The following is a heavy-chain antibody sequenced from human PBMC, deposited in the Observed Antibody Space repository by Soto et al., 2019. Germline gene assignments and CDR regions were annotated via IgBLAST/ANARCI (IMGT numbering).Heavy chain of an antibody. CDR2: IWYDGSNK. CDR1: GFTFSSYG. CDR3: ARGYNWNYVDWFDP. J-gene: IGHJ5*02. V-gene: IGHV3-33*01. D-gene: IGHD1-7*01. Sequence: QVQLVESGGGVVQPGRSLRLSCAASGFTFSSYGMHWVRQAPGKGLEWVAVIWYDGSNKYYADSVKGRFTISRDNSKNTLYLQMNSLRAEDTAVYYCARGYNWNYVDWFDPRGQGTLVTVSS.